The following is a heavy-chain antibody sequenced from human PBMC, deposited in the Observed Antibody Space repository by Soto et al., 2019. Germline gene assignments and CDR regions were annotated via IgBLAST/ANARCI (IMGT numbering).Heavy chain of an antibody. J-gene: IGHJ4*02. V-gene: IGHV1-69*02. D-gene: IGHD3-10*01. Sequence: QVQLVQSGAEVKKPGSSVKVSCKASGGTFSSYTISWVRQAPGQGLEWMGRIIPILGIANYAQKFQGRVTITADKSTSTAYMELSSLRSEDTAVYYCASTWTGGYSYYFDYWGQGTLVTVSS. CDR3: ASTWTGGYSYYFDY. CDR1: GGTFSSYT. CDR2: IIPILGIA.